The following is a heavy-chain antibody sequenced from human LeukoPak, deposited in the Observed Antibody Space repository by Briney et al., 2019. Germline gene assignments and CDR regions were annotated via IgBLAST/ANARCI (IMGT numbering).Heavy chain of an antibody. Sequence: ASVKVSCKVSGYTLTELSMHWVRQAPGKGLEWMGGFDPEDGETIYAQKFQGRVTMTEDTSTDTAYMELSSLKSEDTAVYYCATGRARYFDGLFRSQYYFDYWGQETLVTVPS. CDR1: GYTLTELS. D-gene: IGHD3-9*01. J-gene: IGHJ4*02. V-gene: IGHV1-24*01. CDR2: FDPEDGET. CDR3: ATGRARYFDGLFRSQYYFDY.